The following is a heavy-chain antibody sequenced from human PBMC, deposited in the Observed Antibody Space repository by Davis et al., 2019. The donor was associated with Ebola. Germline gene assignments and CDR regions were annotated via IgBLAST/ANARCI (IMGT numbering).Heavy chain of an antibody. CDR3: ARDNEQLVRSDAFDI. J-gene: IGHJ3*02. Sequence: ASVKVSCKTSDYTFTNFGVSWVRQAPGQGLEWMGWISGYTGDTKYTQEFQGRVTMTTDTSTNTAYMELRSLRSDDTAVYYCARDNEQLVRSDAFDIWGQGTMVTVSS. D-gene: IGHD6-13*01. CDR1: DYTFTNFG. CDR2: ISGYTGDT. V-gene: IGHV1-18*04.